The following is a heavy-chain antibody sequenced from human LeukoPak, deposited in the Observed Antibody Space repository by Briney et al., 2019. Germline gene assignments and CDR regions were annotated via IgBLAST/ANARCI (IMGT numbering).Heavy chain of an antibody. CDR3: ARESLGRYFDQIYPRDAFDI. V-gene: IGHV1-2*04. CDR1: GYTFTGYY. CDR2: TNPNSGGT. J-gene: IGHJ3*02. D-gene: IGHD3-9*01. Sequence: ASVKVSCKASGYTFTGYYMHWVRQAPGQGLEWMGWTNPNSGGTNYAQKFQGWVTMTRDTSISTAYMELSRLRSDDTAVYYCARESLGRYFDQIYPRDAFDIWGQGTMVTVSS.